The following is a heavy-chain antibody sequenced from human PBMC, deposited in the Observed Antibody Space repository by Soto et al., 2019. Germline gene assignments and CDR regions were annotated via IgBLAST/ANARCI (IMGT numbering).Heavy chain of an antibody. CDR3: ARARGYSDGFPLDY. Sequence: PETLSLTCPFSGRSISSYYWSWIRQPPGKRLEWIGYIHYSGSTNYNPSLKSRVTISVDTSKTHFSLKLSSVTAADTAVYYCARARGYSDGFPLDYWGQGSLVTVS. CDR1: GRSISSYY. CDR2: IHYSGST. D-gene: IGHD5-18*01. J-gene: IGHJ4*02. V-gene: IGHV4-59*01.